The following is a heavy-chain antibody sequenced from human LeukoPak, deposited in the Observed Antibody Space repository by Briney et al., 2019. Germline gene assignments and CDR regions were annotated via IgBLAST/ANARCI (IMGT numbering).Heavy chain of an antibody. V-gene: IGHV3-7*01. Sequence: GGSLRLSCAASGFTFSNYWMSWVRRAPGKGLEWVANIKQDGSETYYVDPVRGRFTISRDNAKKSLYLQMNSLRAEGTAVYYGARDFWGAYRFDSFDYWAREPWSPSPQ. J-gene: IGHJ4*02. CDR3: ARDFWGAYRFDSFDY. CDR1: GFTFSNYW. D-gene: IGHD3-3*01. CDR2: IKQDGSET.